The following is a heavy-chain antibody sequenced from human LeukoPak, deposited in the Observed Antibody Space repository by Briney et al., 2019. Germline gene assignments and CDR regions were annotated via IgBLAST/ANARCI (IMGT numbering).Heavy chain of an antibody. J-gene: IGHJ3*02. D-gene: IGHD2-15*01. V-gene: IGHV1-2*06. CDR1: GYTFTGYY. Sequence: GASVKVSCKASGYTFTGYYMHWVRQAPGQGLEWMGRINPNSGGTNYAQKFQGRVTMTRDTSISTAYMELSRLRSDDTAVYYCARDTEGGPIVFFDIWAKGKMVTVS. CDR3: ARDTEGGPIVFFDI. CDR2: INPNSGGT.